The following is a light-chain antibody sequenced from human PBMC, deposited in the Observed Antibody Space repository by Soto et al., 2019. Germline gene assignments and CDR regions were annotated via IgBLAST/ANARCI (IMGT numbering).Light chain of an antibody. CDR3: QQYVNSPFT. J-gene: IGKJ2*01. CDR2: EAS. CDR1: QTVRGNY. Sequence: FVLTQSPGTLSLSPGEIATLSCRASQTVRGNYIAWYQQKPGQAPRVLIFEASRRATGTPDRFSGSGSGTDFTLTISRLEPEDFAVYYCQQYVNSPFTFGQGTNLEI. V-gene: IGKV3-20*01.